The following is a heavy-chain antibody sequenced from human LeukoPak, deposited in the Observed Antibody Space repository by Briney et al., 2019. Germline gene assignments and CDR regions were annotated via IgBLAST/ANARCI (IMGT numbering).Heavy chain of an antibody. V-gene: IGHV4-34*01. D-gene: IGHD3-10*01. CDR3: ARRYYYNLGSFPFDF. Sequence: SETLSLTRAVSGGPFSGYFWSWIRQSSGKGLEWIGEIHNSGTTNYNPSLNSRATISEDTSKNQFYLNLSSVTAADTAVYYCARRYYYNLGSFPFDFWGQGTLVTVSS. CDR2: IHNSGTT. CDR1: GGPFSGYF. J-gene: IGHJ4*02.